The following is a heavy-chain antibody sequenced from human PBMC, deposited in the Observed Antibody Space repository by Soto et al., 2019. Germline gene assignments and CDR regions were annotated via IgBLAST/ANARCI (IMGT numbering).Heavy chain of an antibody. Sequence: ASVKVSCKASGYTFTGYYMHWVRQAPGQGLEWMGWINPNSGGTNYAQKFQGWVTMTRDTSISTAYMELSRLRSEDTAVYYCARERVYSSGWSAQYNWFDPRGQGTLVTVSS. V-gene: IGHV1-2*04. CDR2: INPNSGGT. CDR3: ARERVYSSGWSAQYNWFDP. J-gene: IGHJ5*02. CDR1: GYTFTGYY. D-gene: IGHD6-19*01.